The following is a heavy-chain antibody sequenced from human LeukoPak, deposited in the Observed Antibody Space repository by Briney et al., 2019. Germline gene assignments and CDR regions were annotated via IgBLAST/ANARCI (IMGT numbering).Heavy chain of an antibody. CDR2: MNPNSGDT. Sequence: ASVKVSCKASGGTFSSYAISWVRQATGQGLEWMGWMNPNSGDTGYARKFQGRVTMTRNTSISTAYLELSSLRSEDTAVYYCARAEYYYESRNYYRLLDYWGQGTLVTVSS. CDR3: ARAEYYYESRNYYRLLDY. CDR1: GGTFSSYA. V-gene: IGHV1-8*02. J-gene: IGHJ4*02. D-gene: IGHD3-22*01.